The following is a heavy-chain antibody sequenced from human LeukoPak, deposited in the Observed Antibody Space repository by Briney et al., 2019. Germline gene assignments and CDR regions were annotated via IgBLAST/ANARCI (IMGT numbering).Heavy chain of an antibody. V-gene: IGHV4-59*01. CDR2: IYYSGST. CDR1: GASISSYY. J-gene: IGHJ4*02. CDR3: ARSPHYDSSGYFPLYFDY. D-gene: IGHD3-22*01. Sequence: PSETLSLTCTVSGASISSYYWSWIRQPPGKGLEWIGYIYYSGSTNYNPSLKSRVTISLDTSKNQFSLNLNSVTAADTAVYYCARSPHYDSSGYFPLYFDYWGQGTLVTVSS.